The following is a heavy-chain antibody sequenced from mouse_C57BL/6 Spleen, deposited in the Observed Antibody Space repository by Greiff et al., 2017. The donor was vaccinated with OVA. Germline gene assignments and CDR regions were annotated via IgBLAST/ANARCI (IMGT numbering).Heavy chain of an antibody. CDR2: INPNNGGT. D-gene: IGHD2-4*01. V-gene: IGHV1-26*01. Sequence: EVQLQQSGPELVKPGASVKISCKASGYTFTDYYMNWVKQSHGKSLEWIGDINPNNGGTSYNQKFKGKATLTVDKSSSTAYMELRSLTSEDSAVYYCARFGLRREGYAMDYWGQGTSVTVSS. J-gene: IGHJ4*01. CDR1: GYTFTDYY. CDR3: ARFGLRREGYAMDY.